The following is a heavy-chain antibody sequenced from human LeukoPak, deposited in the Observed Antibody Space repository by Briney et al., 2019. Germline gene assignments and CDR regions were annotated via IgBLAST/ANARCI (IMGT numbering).Heavy chain of an antibody. CDR2: IYTSGST. CDR1: GGSISSGSYY. J-gene: IGHJ4*02. Sequence: SQTLSLTCTVSGGSISSGSYYWSWIRQPAGKGLEWIGRIYTSGSTNYNPSLKSRVTISVDTSKNQFSLKLSSVTAADTAVYYCARSPQWLPLDYWGQGTLVTVSS. V-gene: IGHV4-61*02. CDR3: ARSPQWLPLDY. D-gene: IGHD6-19*01.